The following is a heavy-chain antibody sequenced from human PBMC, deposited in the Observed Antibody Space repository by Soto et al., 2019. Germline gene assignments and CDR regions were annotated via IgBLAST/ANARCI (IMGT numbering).Heavy chain of an antibody. Sequence: QITLKESGPTLVKPTQTLTLTCTFSGFSLSTSGVGVGWILQPPGKALEWLALLYWDDDKRYSPSLKSRLTITKDTSKNQVVLTMTNMAPVDTATYYCAHRGFTPPKGDVFDPWGQGTLVTVSS. V-gene: IGHV2-5*02. CDR1: GFSLSTSGVG. D-gene: IGHD3-16*01. CDR3: AHRGFTPPKGDVFDP. J-gene: IGHJ5*02. CDR2: LYWDDDK.